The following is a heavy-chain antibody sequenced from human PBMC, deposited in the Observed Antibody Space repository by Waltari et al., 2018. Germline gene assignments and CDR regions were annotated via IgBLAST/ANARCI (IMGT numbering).Heavy chain of an antibody. D-gene: IGHD2-2*01. J-gene: IGHJ5*01. Sequence: QLQLQESGPGLVKPSETLSLSCTVSGDSISRSDYYWGWIRQPPGKGLEWIGSVDDSGKAYYSPSRKGGGDIATDTSRNRLSLRLTSVTAADSAVYHCARQRPAALVAWFDSWGQGTPVIVSS. CDR1: GDSISRSDYY. V-gene: IGHV4-39*07. CDR3: ARQRPAALVAWFDS. CDR2: VDDSGKA.